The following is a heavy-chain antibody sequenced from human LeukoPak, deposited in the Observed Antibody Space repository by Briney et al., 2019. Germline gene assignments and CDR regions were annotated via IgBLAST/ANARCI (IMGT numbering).Heavy chain of an antibody. Sequence: SETLSLTYAVDGGSFSGYYWGWIRQPPGKGLDWIGEINHSGSTNYNPSLKSRVTISVDTSKNQFPLKLSSVTAADTAVYYCASGVVPAANWGQGTLVTVSS. CDR3: ASGVVPAAN. D-gene: IGHD2-2*01. CDR1: GGSFSGYY. CDR2: INHSGST. J-gene: IGHJ4*02. V-gene: IGHV4-34*01.